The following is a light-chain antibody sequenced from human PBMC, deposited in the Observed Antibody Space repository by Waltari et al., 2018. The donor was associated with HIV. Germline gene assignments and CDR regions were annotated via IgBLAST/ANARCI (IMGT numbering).Light chain of an antibody. J-gene: IGKJ4*02. V-gene: IGKV2-28*01. CDR3: MQPLHAPHCT. CDR1: QSRLLSNGNNN. CDR2: LAS. Sequence: DIVMTQSPPPLPVNPGEPAPIFCRSSQSRLLSNGNNNSDWYLQKQGQSPHLLIFLASNRASGVPDRFRCSGSGTDFTLKISRVEAEDVEVYYCMQPLHAPHCTFGGGTNVEIK.